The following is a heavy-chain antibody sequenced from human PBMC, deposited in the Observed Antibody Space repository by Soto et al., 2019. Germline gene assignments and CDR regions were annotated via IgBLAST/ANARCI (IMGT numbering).Heavy chain of an antibody. CDR1: GSSISSSHW. V-gene: IGHV4-28*01. CDR2: IFSTGTT. Sequence: QVQLQESGPGLVKPSDTLSLTCGVSGSSISSSHWWGWIRQPPGKGLEWIGYIFSTGTTSYNPSLKSRVTMSVYTSNNQFSLRLNSVTAVDTAVYYCASKPNSLYYFDFWGQGTQVTVSS. J-gene: IGHJ4*02. CDR3: ASKPNSLYYFDF. D-gene: IGHD5-18*01.